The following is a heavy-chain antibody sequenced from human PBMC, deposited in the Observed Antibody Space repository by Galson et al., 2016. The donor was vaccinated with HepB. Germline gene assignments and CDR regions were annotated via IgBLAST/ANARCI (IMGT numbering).Heavy chain of an antibody. V-gene: IGHV4-39*01. CDR3: ARLGYSAYVLDS. Sequence: SETLSLTCTVSGGSISRNRYFWGWIRQPPGRGLEWIGNIYYNETTYYNPSLRSRVSISVDTSKGQLSLKLNSVTAADTAVYYCARLGYSAYVLDSWGQGTRVSVSS. CDR2: IYYNETT. CDR1: GGSISRNRYF. D-gene: IGHD5-12*01. J-gene: IGHJ4*02.